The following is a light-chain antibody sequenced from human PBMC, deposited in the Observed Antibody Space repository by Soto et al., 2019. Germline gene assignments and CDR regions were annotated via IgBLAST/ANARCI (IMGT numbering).Light chain of an antibody. CDR3: TSYTPSSTYV. CDR1: SSDVGNYDY. V-gene: IGLV2-14*03. J-gene: IGLJ1*01. Sequence: QSALTQPASVSGSPGQSITISCTGTSSDVGNYDYVSWYQQYPGKAPKLMIYAVSRRPSWVSNRFSGSKSGNTASLTISGLQAEDEADYYCTSYTPSSTYVFGTGTKLTVL. CDR2: AVS.